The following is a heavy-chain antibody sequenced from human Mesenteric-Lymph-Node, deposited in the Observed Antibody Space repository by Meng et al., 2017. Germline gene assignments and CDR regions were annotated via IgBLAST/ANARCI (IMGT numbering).Heavy chain of an antibody. CDR3: IRDSLHYDYYGMDV. D-gene: IGHD5/OR15-5a*01. CDR1: GFTFSDYY. CDR2: ISSSGTDT. J-gene: IGHJ6*02. V-gene: IGHV3-11*06. Sequence: GGSLRLSCAASGFTFSDYYMSWIRQAPGKGLEWVSYISSSGTDTYYADSVKGRFTISRDNAKNTLYLQMNSLRAEDTALYYCIRDSLHYDYYGMDVWGQGTTVTVSS.